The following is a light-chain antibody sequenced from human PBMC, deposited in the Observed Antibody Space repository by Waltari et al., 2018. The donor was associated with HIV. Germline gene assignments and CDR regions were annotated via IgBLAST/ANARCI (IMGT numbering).Light chain of an antibody. Sequence: QSVLTQPPSASATPGQRVTISCSGATSNIGSTGVKWYQQVQGTAPTLLIFNNNQRPSGVPDRFSGSKSGTSASLAISGLQSEDETDYYCAAWDDNLNGVVFGGGTKLIVL. J-gene: IGLJ2*01. CDR1: TSNIGSTG. V-gene: IGLV1-44*01. CDR3: AAWDDNLNGVV. CDR2: NNN.